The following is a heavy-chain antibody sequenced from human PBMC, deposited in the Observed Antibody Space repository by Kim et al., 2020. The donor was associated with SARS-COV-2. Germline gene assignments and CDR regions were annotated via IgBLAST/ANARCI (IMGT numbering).Heavy chain of an antibody. CDR2: IYHSGST. V-gene: IGHV4-4*02. J-gene: IGHJ5*02. Sequence: SETLSLTCAVSGGSISSSNWWSWVRQPPGKGLEWIGEIYHSGSTNYNPSLKSRVTISVDKSKNQFSLKLSSVTAADTAVYYCARARPAVVVVIAERRNWFDPWGQGTLVTVSS. D-gene: IGHD3-22*01. CDR3: ARARPAVVVVIAERRNWFDP. CDR1: GGSISSSNW.